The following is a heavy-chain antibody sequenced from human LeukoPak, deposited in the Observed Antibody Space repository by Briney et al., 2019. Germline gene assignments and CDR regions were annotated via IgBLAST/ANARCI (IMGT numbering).Heavy chain of an antibody. CDR3: AREGHTSGYCGDFDV. Sequence: GGSLRLSCEASRIAFSNSIMHWVRQAPGKGLEWVSAMSYDGFSKYYADSTKGRLTISRDEFKATVFLQMKSLRPEDTAVYYCAREGHTSGYCGDFDVWGQGTTVVVSS. D-gene: IGHD5-18*01. CDR2: MSYDGFSK. CDR1: RIAFSNSI. V-gene: IGHV3-30-3*01. J-gene: IGHJ3*01.